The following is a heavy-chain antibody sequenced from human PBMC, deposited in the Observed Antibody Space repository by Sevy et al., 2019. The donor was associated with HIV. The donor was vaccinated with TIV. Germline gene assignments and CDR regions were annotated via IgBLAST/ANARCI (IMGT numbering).Heavy chain of an antibody. D-gene: IGHD2-8*01. CDR2: VRNDGSNK. CDR3: ARGRKTTEEWLEELDYYYGLDV. V-gene: IGHV3-30*02. Sequence: GGSLRLSCAASGFSLTTSDMHWVRQAPGKGLEWVAYVRNDGSNKYYADSVRDRFTISRDSPKNTLYLQMNSLRDEDTAIHYCARGRKTTEEWLEELDYYYGLDVWGQGTTVTVS. CDR1: GFSLTTSD. J-gene: IGHJ6*02.